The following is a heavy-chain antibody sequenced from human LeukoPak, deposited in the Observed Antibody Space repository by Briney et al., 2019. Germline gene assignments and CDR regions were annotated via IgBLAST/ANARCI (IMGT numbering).Heavy chain of an antibody. D-gene: IGHD3-10*02. CDR3: AREFYDYVPDY. Sequence: PGGSLRLSCAASGFTFSSFSMNRIRQAPGKGLEWVSSISGTSSHIFYADSVKGRFTISRDNAKNSVYLQMNGLRAEDTGVYYCAREFYDYVPDYWGQGTRVTVSS. V-gene: IGHV3-21*03. CDR2: ISGTSSHI. CDR1: GFTFSSFS. J-gene: IGHJ4*02.